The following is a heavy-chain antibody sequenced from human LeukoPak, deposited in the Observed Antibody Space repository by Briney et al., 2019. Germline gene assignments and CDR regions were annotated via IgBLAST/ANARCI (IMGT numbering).Heavy chain of an antibody. CDR2: IIPIFGTA. CDR1: GGTFSRYA. J-gene: IGHJ4*02. CDR3: TRSSGSYVEPFDY. V-gene: IGHV1-69*06. D-gene: IGHD1-26*01. Sequence: SVKVSCKASGGTFSRYAITWVRQAPGQGLEWMGGIIPIFGTANYAQKFQGRVTITADKSTSTAYMELSSLRSEDTAVYYCTRSSGSYVEPFDYWGQGTLVTVSS.